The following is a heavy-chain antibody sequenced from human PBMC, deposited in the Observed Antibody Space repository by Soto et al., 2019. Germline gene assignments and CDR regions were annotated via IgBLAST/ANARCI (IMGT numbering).Heavy chain of an antibody. V-gene: IGHV4-31*03. Sequence: PSETLSLTCTVSGGSISSGGYYWSWIRQHPGKGLEWIGYIYYSGSTYYNLSLKSRVTISVDTSKNQFSLKLSSVTAADTAVYYCARALMGDYYDSSGLNWFDPWGQGTLVTAPQ. CDR3: ARALMGDYYDSSGLNWFDP. CDR2: IYYSGST. D-gene: IGHD3-22*01. J-gene: IGHJ5*02. CDR1: GGSISSGGYY.